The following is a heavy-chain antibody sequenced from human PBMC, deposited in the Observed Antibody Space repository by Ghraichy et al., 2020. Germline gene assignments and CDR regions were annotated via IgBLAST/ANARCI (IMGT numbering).Heavy chain of an antibody. J-gene: IGHJ4*02. V-gene: IGHV1-18*04. D-gene: IGHD3-22*01. CDR2: ISPYNGDT. CDR1: GYTFTSYG. CDR3: VRGHDSGRTYVIPY. Sequence: ASVKVSCKASGYTFTSYGITWVRQAPGQGLEWMGWISPYNGDTNYAQKLQGRVTMTTDTSTNTAYMELRSLRSDDTAVYYCVRGHDSGRTYVIPYWGLGTLVTVSS.